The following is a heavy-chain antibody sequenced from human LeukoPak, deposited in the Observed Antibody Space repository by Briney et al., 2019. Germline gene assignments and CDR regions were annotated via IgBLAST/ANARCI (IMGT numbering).Heavy chain of an antibody. CDR3: ARDVSYFDY. CDR1: GFTFSSYA. V-gene: IGHV3-23*01. Sequence: GGSLRLPCAASGFTFSSYAMSWVRQAPGRGLEWVSAISGRDGRTYYTDSVKGRFTISRDNTKNSLYLQVNSLRAEDTAVYYCARDVSYFDYWGQGTLVTVSS. J-gene: IGHJ4*02. CDR2: ISGRDGRT. D-gene: IGHD3-10*01.